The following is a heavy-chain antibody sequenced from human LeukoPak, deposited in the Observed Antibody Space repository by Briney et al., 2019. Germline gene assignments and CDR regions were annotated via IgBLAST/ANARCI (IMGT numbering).Heavy chain of an antibody. V-gene: IGHV1-2*02. J-gene: IGHJ5*02. D-gene: IGHD5-24*01. CDR3: ARGPDGYNFYNWFDP. CDR2: INPNSGGT. CDR1: GYTFTGYY. Sequence: ASVTVSFKASGYTFTGYYMHWVRQAPGQGLEWMGWINPNSGGTNYAQKFQGRVTITRDTAISTAYMELSRLRSDDTAVYYCARGPDGYNFYNWFDPWGQGTLVTVSS.